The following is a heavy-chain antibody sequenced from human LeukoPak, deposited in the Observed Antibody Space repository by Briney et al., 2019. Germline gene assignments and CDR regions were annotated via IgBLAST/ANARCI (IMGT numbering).Heavy chain of an antibody. CDR1: GGSISSYY. Sequence: SETLSLTCTVSGGSISSYYWSWIREPPGKGLEWIGYIYYSGSTNYNPSLKSRVTISVDTSKNQFSLKLSSVTAADTAVYYCAREEDDSSGSRSGYFDLWGRGTLVTVSS. J-gene: IGHJ2*01. D-gene: IGHD3-22*01. CDR2: IYYSGST. V-gene: IGHV4-59*01. CDR3: AREEDDSSGSRSGYFDL.